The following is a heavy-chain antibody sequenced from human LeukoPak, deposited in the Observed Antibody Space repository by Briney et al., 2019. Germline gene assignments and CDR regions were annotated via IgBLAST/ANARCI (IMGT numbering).Heavy chain of an antibody. Sequence: GGSLRLSCAASGFTFSSYEMSWVRQAPGKGLEWVSYISSSGSTIYYADSVKGRFTISRDNAKNSLYLQMNSLRAEDTAVYYCARTPSRYYGSGSDYYFDYWGQGTLVTVSS. V-gene: IGHV3-48*03. CDR1: GFTFSSYE. J-gene: IGHJ4*02. CDR2: ISSSGSTI. CDR3: ARTPSRYYGSGSDYYFDY. D-gene: IGHD3-10*01.